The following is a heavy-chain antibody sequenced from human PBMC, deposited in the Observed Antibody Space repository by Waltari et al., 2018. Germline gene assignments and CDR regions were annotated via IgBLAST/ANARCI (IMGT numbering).Heavy chain of an antibody. Sequence: QGQLVESGGGVVQPGGSLRLSCSASGFTFSTHAFHWVRQAPGKGLELVAVISEDGTKSSFADAVKGRFTLSRDNSKNTLYLQMKTLRPEDTAMYYCARDVVFRYFDWSAFDIWGQGTMVTVSS. CDR3: ARDVVFRYFDWSAFDI. D-gene: IGHD3-9*01. CDR2: ISEDGTKS. CDR1: GFTFSTHA. J-gene: IGHJ3*02. V-gene: IGHV3-30*01.